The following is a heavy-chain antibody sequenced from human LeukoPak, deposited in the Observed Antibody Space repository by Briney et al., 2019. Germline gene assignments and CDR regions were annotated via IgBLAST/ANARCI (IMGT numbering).Heavy chain of an antibody. V-gene: IGHV3-33*01. Sequence: GGSLRLSCAASGFTFSNYGMHWVRQAPGKGLEWVAVVWYDGSNKYYGASVKGRFTVSRDNSKNATSLQMSSLRDEDTAIYYCARQAVGFVDTGEFDYWGQGTLVTVSS. CDR2: VWYDGSNK. D-gene: IGHD3-10*01. CDR3: ARQAVGFVDTGEFDY. CDR1: GFTFSNYG. J-gene: IGHJ4*02.